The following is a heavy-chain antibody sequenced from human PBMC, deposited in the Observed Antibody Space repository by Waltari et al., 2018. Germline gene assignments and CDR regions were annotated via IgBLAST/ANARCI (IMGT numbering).Heavy chain of an antibody. J-gene: IGHJ4*02. CDR1: GYTFTGYS. CDR3: ARGLYQGDYFDY. D-gene: IGHD2-2*02. CDR2: INPNRGDT. V-gene: IGHV1-2*02. Sequence: QVQLVQSGAEVKKPGASVKVSCKASGYTFTGYSMHWVRQAPGQGLEWSGWINPNRGDTHYIQKLQGRVTMTRDTSISTAYMELSRLRSDDTAVFYCARGLYQGDYFDYWGQGILVTVSS.